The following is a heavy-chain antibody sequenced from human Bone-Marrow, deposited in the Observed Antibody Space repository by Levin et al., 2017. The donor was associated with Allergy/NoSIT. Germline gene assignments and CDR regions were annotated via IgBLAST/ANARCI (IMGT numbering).Heavy chain of an antibody. D-gene: IGHD2-2*02. V-gene: IGHV1-8*01. CDR2: MNPNSGDT. CDR3: ARDTQGPDWFDP. CDR1: GYTFTSYD. J-gene: IGHJ5*02. Sequence: EASVKVSCKASGYTFTSYDINWVRQATGQGLEWMGWMNPNSGDTGHAQKFLGRITMTRDTSINTAYMELSGLGSEDTAMYYCARDTQGPDWFDPWGKGTLVTVSS.